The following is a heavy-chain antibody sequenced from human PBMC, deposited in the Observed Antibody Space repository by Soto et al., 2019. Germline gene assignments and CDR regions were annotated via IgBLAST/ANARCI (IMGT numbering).Heavy chain of an antibody. CDR3: GRWSFLDY. V-gene: IGHV3-23*01. J-gene: IGHJ4*02. CDR1: GFSFSSYA. CDR2: ISGSDGKT. Sequence: EVQLLESGGGLVRPGGSLRLSCTASGFSFSSYALSWVRQAPGKGLEWVSTISGSDGKTYYADSVKGRFSISRDTSKTTFYLEMTSMRVEDTAVYYCGRWSFLDYWGQGTRVTVS. D-gene: IGHD1-26*01.